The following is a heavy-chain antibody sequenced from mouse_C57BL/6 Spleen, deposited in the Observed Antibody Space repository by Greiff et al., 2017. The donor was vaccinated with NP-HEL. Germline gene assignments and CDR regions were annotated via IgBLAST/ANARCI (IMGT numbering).Heavy chain of an antibody. Sequence: EVKLMESGGGLVQPKGSLKLSCAASGFSFNTYAMNWVRQAPGKGLEWVARIRSKSYNYVTYYADSVKDRFTISRDDSESMLYLQMNNLKTEDTAMYYCVRQGGGFAYWGQGTLVTVSA. CDR1: GFSFNTYA. CDR3: VRQGGGFAY. V-gene: IGHV10-1*01. CDR2: IRSKSYNYVT. D-gene: IGHD1-1*02. J-gene: IGHJ3*01.